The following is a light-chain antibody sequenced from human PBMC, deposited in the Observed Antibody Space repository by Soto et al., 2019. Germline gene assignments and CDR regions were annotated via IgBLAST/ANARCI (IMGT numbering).Light chain of an antibody. Sequence: ETVLTQSPGILSLSPGERATLSCRASQSVRSDYLAWFQQKPGQAPGLLIYGASTRAAGIPDRFDGSGSGTDFTLTITRLEPEDFAVYYCQQYGSLPKTFGQGTKVDIK. CDR2: GAS. J-gene: IGKJ1*01. CDR3: QQYGSLPKT. CDR1: QSVRSDY. V-gene: IGKV3-20*01.